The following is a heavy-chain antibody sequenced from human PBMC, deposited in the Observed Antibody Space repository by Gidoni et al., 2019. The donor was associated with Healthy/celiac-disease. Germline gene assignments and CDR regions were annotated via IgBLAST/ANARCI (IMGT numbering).Heavy chain of an antibody. Sequence: QVTLKESGPVLVKPTENLTLTCTVSGFSLSNARMGVSWIRQPPGKALEWRVHIFSNDEKSYSTSLKSRLPISKDTSKRQVVLTMTNMDPVDTATYSCASTGEWFMGAFDIWGQGTMVTVSS. D-gene: IGHD3-3*01. J-gene: IGHJ3*02. CDR2: IFSNDEK. V-gene: IGHV2-26*01. CDR1: GFSLSNARMG. CDR3: ASTGEWFMGAFDI.